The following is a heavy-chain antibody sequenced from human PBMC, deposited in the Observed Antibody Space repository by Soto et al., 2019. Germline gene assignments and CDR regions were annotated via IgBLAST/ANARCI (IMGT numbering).Heavy chain of an antibody. D-gene: IGHD3-10*01. CDR2: IYYSGST. V-gene: IGHV4-59*01. J-gene: IGHJ4*02. Sequence: SETLSLTCTVSGGSISSYYWSWIRQPPGKGLEWIGYIYYSGSTNYNPSLKSRVTISVDTSKNQFSLKLSSVTAADTAVYYCARDRGVGYYGSGSYYNPFDYWGQGTLVTSPQ. CDR1: GGSISSYY. CDR3: ARDRGVGYYGSGSYYNPFDY.